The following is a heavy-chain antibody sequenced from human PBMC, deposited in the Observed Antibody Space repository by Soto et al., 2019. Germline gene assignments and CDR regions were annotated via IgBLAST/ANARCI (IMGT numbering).Heavy chain of an antibody. CDR3: ATTLLRLFNWFDP. CDR2: IYYSGTA. J-gene: IGHJ5*02. V-gene: IGHV4-39*01. CDR1: GGSISSSTYY. D-gene: IGHD3-3*01. Sequence: SETLSLTCTVSGGSISSSTYYWGWIRQPPGKGLEWIGSIYYSGTAYYDPSLRSRVTLSVDTSKNQFSLKLSSVTAADTAVYYCATTLLRLFNWFDPRGQGTLVTVSS.